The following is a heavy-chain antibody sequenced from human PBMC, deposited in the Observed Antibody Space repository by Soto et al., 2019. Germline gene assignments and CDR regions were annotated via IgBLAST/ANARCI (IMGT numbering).Heavy chain of an antibody. CDR2: IKSKNDSETT. Sequence: EVQLVESGGDLVKPGGSLRLSCAASGFTFYTAWLNWVRQAPGKGLEWVGRIKSKNDSETTDYAAPVKGRFTISRDDSINTLYLQMNSLKTDDAAVYYCVTDTRGSWGQGTLVTVSS. CDR3: VTDTRGS. J-gene: IGHJ5*02. V-gene: IGHV3-15*07. D-gene: IGHD3-3*01. CDR1: GFTFYTAW.